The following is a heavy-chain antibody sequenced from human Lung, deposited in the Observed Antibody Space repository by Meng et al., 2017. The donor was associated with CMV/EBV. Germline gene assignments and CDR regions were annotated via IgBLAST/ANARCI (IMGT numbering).Heavy chain of an antibody. Sequence: GESXKISCAASGFSFKDYAIHWVRQAPGKGLQWVATISYDGNIKKYADSVKGRVSVSRDNSRNTLYLQMNSLTPEDTATYYCAAFLDGASSKSPPNDYWGQGAXVTVSS. CDR1: GFSFKDYA. V-gene: IGHV3-30-3*01. CDR2: ISYDGNIK. J-gene: IGHJ4*02. CDR3: AAFLDGASSKSPPNDY. D-gene: IGHD5-24*01.